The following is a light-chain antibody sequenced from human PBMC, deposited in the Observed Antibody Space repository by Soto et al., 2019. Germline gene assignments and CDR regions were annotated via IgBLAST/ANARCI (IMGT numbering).Light chain of an antibody. CDR2: AAS. CDR3: DECYSAALLT. Sequence: DIQMPQSPSSLSASVGDRVTITCRASQSISCYLNWYQQKPGKAPKLLIYAASSLQSGVPSRFSGGRSGTAFSRTFGSLAPGGFETDYGDECYSAALLTIGRGTEVESK. J-gene: IGKJ4*01. CDR1: QSISCY. V-gene: IGKV1-39*01.